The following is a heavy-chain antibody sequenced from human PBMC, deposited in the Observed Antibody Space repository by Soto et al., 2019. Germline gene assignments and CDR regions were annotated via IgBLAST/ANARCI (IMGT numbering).Heavy chain of an antibody. Sequence: PSETLSLTCTVSGGPISSGGYYWSWIRQHPGKGLEWIGYIYYSGSTYYNPSLKSRVTISVDTSKNQFSLKLSSVTAADTAVYYCARDSNINDAFDIWGQGTMVTVSS. CDR3: ARDSNINDAFDI. CDR1: GGPISSGGYY. D-gene: IGHD2-15*01. J-gene: IGHJ3*02. V-gene: IGHV4-31*03. CDR2: IYYSGST.